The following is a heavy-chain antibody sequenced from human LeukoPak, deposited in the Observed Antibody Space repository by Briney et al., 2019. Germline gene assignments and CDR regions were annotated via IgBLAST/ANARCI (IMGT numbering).Heavy chain of an antibody. CDR2: IYHSGST. Sequence: SETLSLTCAVSGGSISSGGYSWSWIRQPPGKGLEWIGYIYHSGSTYYNPSLKSRLTISLDTSKNQFSLKLSSVTAADTAVYYCARETKIVVVPAAIGWFDPWGQGTLVTVSS. CDR1: GGSISSGGYS. V-gene: IGHV4-30-2*01. J-gene: IGHJ5*02. D-gene: IGHD2-2*01. CDR3: ARETKIVVVPAAIGWFDP.